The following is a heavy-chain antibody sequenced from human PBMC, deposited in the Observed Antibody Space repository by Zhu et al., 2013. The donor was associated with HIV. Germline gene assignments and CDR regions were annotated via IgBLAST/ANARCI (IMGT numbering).Heavy chain of an antibody. J-gene: IGHJ4*02. D-gene: IGHD3-22*01. Sequence: QVQLVQSGAEVRKPGASVKVSCKASGYTFITYGISWVRQAPGQGLEWMGWISAYNGNTNYAQKFQGRVTMTTDTSTSTAYMELRSLRSDDTAVYYCARTNLDYYDPTDRPNQLDYWGQGTLVTVSS. CDR2: ISAYNGNT. CDR3: ARTNLDYYDPTDRPNQLDY. CDR1: GYTFITYG. V-gene: IGHV1-18*04.